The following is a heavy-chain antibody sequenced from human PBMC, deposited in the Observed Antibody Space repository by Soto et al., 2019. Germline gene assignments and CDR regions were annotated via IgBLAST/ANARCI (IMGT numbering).Heavy chain of an antibody. CDR1: GGSISSYY. D-gene: IGHD3-9*01. J-gene: IGHJ6*02. CDR3: ARHQVGYFEQDFYYYGMDV. Sequence: SETLSLTCTVSGGSISSYYWSWIRQPPGKGLEWIGYIYYSGSTNYSPSLKSRIIISLDTSKNQFSLKVSSVTAADTAVYYCARHQVGYFEQDFYYYGMDVWGQGTTVTVSS. V-gene: IGHV4-59*01. CDR2: IYYSGST.